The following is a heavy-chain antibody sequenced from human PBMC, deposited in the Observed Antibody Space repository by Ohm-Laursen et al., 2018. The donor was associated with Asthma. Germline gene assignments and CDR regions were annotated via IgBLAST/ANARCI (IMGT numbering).Heavy chain of an antibody. CDR3: ARTISQTSAGMDV. CDR1: GFTFSSYS. J-gene: IGHJ6*02. D-gene: IGHD2-2*02. Sequence: GSLRLSCAASGFTFSSYSMNWVRQAPGKGLEWVSYISSSSSTIYYADSVKGRFTISRDNAKNSLYLQMNSLRAEDTAVYYCARTISQTSAGMDVWGQGTTVTVSS. CDR2: ISSSSSTI. V-gene: IGHV3-48*01.